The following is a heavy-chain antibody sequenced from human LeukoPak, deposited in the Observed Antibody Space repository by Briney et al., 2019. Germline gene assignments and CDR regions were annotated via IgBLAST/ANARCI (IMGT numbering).Heavy chain of an antibody. D-gene: IGHD3-10*01. J-gene: IGHJ4*02. CDR2: INHSGST. CDR3: ARDMVRGNNDY. Sequence: SETLSLTCAVYGGSFSGYYWSWIRQPPGKGLEWIGEINHSGSTNYNPSLKSRVTISVDTSKSQFSLKLSSVTAADTAVYYCARDMVRGNNDYWGQGTLVTVSS. CDR1: GGSFSGYY. V-gene: IGHV4-34*01.